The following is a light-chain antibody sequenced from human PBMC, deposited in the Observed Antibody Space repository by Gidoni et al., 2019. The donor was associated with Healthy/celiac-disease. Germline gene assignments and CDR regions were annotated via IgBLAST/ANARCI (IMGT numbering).Light chain of an antibody. CDR3: SSYTSSSTWV. V-gene: IGLV2-14*01. CDR2: EVS. CDR1: ISDVGGYNY. Sequence: QSALTKPASVSGSPGQSITISFTGTISDVGGYNYVSWYQQQPGKAPKLMIYEVSNRPSGVSNRFSGSKSGNTASLTIAGLQAEDEADYYCSSYTSSSTWVFGGGTKLTVL. J-gene: IGLJ3*02.